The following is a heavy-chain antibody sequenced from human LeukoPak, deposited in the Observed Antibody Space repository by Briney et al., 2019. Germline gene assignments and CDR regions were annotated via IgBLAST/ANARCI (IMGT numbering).Heavy chain of an antibody. CDR3: ARTKYYYDSSGYPDAFDI. V-gene: IGHV3-11*03. J-gene: IGHJ3*02. Sequence: GGSLRLSCAASGFTFSDYYMSWIRQAPGKGLEWVSYISSSSSYTYYADSVEGRFTISRDNSKNTLYLQMNGLRAEDTAVYYCARTKYYYDSSGYPDAFDIWGQGTMVTVSS. D-gene: IGHD3-22*01. CDR1: GFTFSDYY. CDR2: ISSSSSYT.